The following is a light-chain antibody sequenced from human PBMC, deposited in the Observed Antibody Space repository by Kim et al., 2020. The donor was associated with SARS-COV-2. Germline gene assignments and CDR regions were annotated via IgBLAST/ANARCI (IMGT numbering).Light chain of an antibody. CDR1: QDISTY. CDR2: AAS. CDR3: QKYDIHPRT. J-gene: IGKJ1*01. V-gene: IGKV1-27*01. Sequence: ASVGDRVTITCQASQDISTYLDWYQQKPGRATKLLIYAASTLKTGVPSRFSGSGSGTDFTFTISRLQPEDLATYYCQKYDIHPRTFGQGTDVDIK.